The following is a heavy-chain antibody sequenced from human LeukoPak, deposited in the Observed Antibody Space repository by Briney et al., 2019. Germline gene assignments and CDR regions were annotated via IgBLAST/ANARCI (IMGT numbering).Heavy chain of an antibody. CDR3: TTGRYFDWLNTY. D-gene: IGHD3-9*01. Sequence: GGSLRLSCAASGFTFSNAWMSWVRQAPGKGLEWVGRIKSKTDGGTTDYAAPVKGRFTISRDDSKNTLYLQMNSLKTEDTAVYYCTTGRYFDWLNTYWGQGTLVTVSS. J-gene: IGHJ4*02. V-gene: IGHV3-15*01. CDR2: IKSKTDGGTT. CDR1: GFTFSNAW.